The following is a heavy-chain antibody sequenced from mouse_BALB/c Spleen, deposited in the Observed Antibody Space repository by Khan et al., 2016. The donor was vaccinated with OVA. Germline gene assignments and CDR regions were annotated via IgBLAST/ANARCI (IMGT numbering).Heavy chain of an antibody. CDR3: AKGKYYGYYFDY. V-gene: IGHV3-2*02. D-gene: IGHD1-1*01. CDR1: GYSITSGYV. CDR2: ISYSGVT. J-gene: IGHJ2*01. Sequence: VQLQQSGPGLMKPSQSLSLTCTVTGYSITSGYVWNWIRQLPGNKLEWMGYISYSGVTRYTPSLKSRISITRDTSKNQFFLQLNSVTTEDTAAYYCAKGKYYGYYFDYWGQGTTLTVSS.